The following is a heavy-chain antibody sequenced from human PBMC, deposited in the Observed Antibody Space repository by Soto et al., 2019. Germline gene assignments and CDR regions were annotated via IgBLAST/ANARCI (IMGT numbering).Heavy chain of an antibody. CDR2: ISYDGYLK. CDR3: AKDFKVSGSHYGTLNYYYGMDV. J-gene: IGHJ6*02. Sequence: WWSLRLSSSASVFTCSPYRMQWLRQAPGKGLDGVAVISYDGYLKYYVAAVKVRFTVARDNSKNTLFLEMNSLRVEDTAVYFCAKDFKVSGSHYGTLNYYYGMDVWGQGTTVTVSS. V-gene: IGHV3-30*18. CDR1: VFTCSPYR. D-gene: IGHD3-10*01.